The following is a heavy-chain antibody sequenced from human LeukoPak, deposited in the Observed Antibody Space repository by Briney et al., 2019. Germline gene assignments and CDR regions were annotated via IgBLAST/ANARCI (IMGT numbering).Heavy chain of an antibody. D-gene: IGHD6-13*01. CDR2: IYTSGST. CDR1: GDSISSGGYY. CDR3: ARAWYSSSSYFDY. J-gene: IGHJ4*02. Sequence: TPSETLSLTCTVSGDSISSGGYYWSWIRQPAGKGLEWIGRIYTSGSTNYNPSLKSRVTISVDTSKNQFSLKLSSVTAADTAVYYCARAWYSSSSYFDYWGQGTLVTVSS. V-gene: IGHV4-61*02.